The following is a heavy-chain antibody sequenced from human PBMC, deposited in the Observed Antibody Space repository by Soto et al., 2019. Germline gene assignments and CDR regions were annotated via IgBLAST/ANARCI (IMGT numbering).Heavy chain of an antibody. CDR1: GGSISSSSYY. J-gene: IGHJ4*02. CDR3: ASSYRGGYFDY. D-gene: IGHD3-10*01. CDR2: IYYSGST. V-gene: IGHV4-39*01. Sequence: PSETLSLTCTVSGGSISSSSYYWGWIRQPPGKGLEWIGSIYYSGSTYYNPSLKSRVTISVDTSKNQFSLKLSSVTAADTAVYYCASSYRGGYFDYWGQGTLVTSPQ.